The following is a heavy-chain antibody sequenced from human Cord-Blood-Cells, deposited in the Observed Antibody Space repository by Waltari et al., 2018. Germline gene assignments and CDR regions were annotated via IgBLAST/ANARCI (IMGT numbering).Heavy chain of an antibody. D-gene: IGHD3-3*01. CDR3: ASSAFWSGYLNGMDV. Sequence: QVQLVQSGSELKKPGASVKVSSKASGYTFTSYAMNWVRQAPGQGLEWMGWINPNTGNPTYAQGFTGRFVFSLDTSVSTAYLQICSLKAEDTAVYYCASSAFWSGYLNGMDVWGQGTTVTVSS. V-gene: IGHV7-4-1*01. CDR1: GYTFTSYA. J-gene: IGHJ6*02. CDR2: INPNTGNP.